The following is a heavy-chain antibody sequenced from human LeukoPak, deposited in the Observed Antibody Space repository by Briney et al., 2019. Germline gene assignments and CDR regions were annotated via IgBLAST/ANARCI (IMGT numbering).Heavy chain of an antibody. Sequence: SQTLSLTCTVSGGSISSGSYYWSWIRQPAGKGLVWIGRIYTSGSTNYNPSLKSRVTISVDTSKNQFSLKLSSVTAADTAVYYCARSIAAALEYYFDYWGQGTLVTVSS. CDR1: GGSISSGSYY. CDR3: ARSIAAALEYYFDY. V-gene: IGHV4-61*02. D-gene: IGHD6-13*01. CDR2: IYTSGST. J-gene: IGHJ4*02.